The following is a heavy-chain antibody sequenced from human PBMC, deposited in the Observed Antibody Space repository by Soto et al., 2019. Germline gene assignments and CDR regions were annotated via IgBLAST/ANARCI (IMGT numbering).Heavy chain of an antibody. CDR1: GFTFCSYA. CDR2: ISYDGSNK. Sequence: PGGSLRLSCAASGFTFCSYAMHWVRQAPGKGLEWVAVISYDGSNKYYADSVKGRFTISRDNSKNTLYLQMNSLRAEDTAVYYCARDTLYFDYWGQGTLVTVSS. V-gene: IGHV3-30-3*01. D-gene: IGHD3-16*01. J-gene: IGHJ4*02. CDR3: ARDTLYFDY.